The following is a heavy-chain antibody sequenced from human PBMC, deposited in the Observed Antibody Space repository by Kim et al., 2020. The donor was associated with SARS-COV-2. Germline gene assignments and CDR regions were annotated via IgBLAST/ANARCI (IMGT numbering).Heavy chain of an antibody. V-gene: IGHV3-48*02. J-gene: IGHJ3*02. Sequence: GGSLRLSCAASGFTFSSYSMNWVRQAPGKGLEWVSYISSSSSTIYYADSVKGRFTISRDNAKNSLYLQMNSLRDEDTAVYYCARDRPDIVVVPAAGDIWGQGTMVTVSS. CDR2: ISSSSSTI. CDR3: ARDRPDIVVVPAAGDI. CDR1: GFTFSSYS. D-gene: IGHD2-2*01.